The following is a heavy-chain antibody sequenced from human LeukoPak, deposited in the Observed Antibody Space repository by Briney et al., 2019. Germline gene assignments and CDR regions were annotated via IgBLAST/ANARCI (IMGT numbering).Heavy chain of an antibody. Sequence: PGGSLRLSCAASGPTFSTYGMHWVRQAPGKGLVWVSRINTDGSSTSYADSVKGRFTISRDNAKNTLYLQMNSLRAEDTAVYYCATSLGNWFDPWGQGTLVTVSS. CDR2: INTDGSST. V-gene: IGHV3-74*01. D-gene: IGHD2-2*01. CDR1: GPTFSTYG. CDR3: ATSLGNWFDP. J-gene: IGHJ5*02.